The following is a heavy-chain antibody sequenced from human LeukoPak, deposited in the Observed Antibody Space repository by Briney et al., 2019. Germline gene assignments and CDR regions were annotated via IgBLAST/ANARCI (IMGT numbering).Heavy chain of an antibody. CDR1: GFTSSSYS. J-gene: IGHJ4*02. Sequence: GSLLLSCTASGFTSSSYSLNWVRQAPGQGLEWVSSVSTGSNYIYYADSVKGRFTISRDNDKNSLYLQMHSLRAEDTAVYYCAKAFSGGNPPGGYFDYWGQGTLVTVSS. CDR2: VSTGSNYI. D-gene: IGHD4-23*01. CDR3: AKAFSGGNPPGGYFDY. V-gene: IGHV3-21*01.